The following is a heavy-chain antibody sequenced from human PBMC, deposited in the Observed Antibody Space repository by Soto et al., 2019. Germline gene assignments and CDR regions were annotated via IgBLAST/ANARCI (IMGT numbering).Heavy chain of an antibody. V-gene: IGHV3-15*07. CDR2: IKSKTDGGTT. CDR3: TTNFDMGIRDGMDV. D-gene: IGHD3-10*01. Sequence: EVQLVESGGGLVKPGGSLRLSCAASGFTFSNAWMNWVRQAPGKGLEWVGRIKSKTDGGTTDYAAPVEGRFTISRDDSKNTLYLQMNSLKTEDTAVYYCTTNFDMGIRDGMDVWGQGTTVTVSS. J-gene: IGHJ6*02. CDR1: GFTFSNAW.